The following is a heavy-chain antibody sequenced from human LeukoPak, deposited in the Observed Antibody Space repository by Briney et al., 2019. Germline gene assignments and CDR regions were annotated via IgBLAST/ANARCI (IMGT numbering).Heavy chain of an antibody. CDR2: VSSSGSAT. J-gene: IGHJ4*02. D-gene: IGHD3-22*01. V-gene: IGHV3-11*04. CDR1: GFTYGDYY. Sequence: PGGSLRLSCVASGFTYGDYYMNLIRQAAGKGLEWVAKVSSSGSATDYAASVKGRFTVSRDNAKNSLYLQMNSLRAEDTAVYYCARDLRSNNYYDSSGYHDYWGQGTLVTVSS. CDR3: ARDLRSNNYYDSSGYHDY.